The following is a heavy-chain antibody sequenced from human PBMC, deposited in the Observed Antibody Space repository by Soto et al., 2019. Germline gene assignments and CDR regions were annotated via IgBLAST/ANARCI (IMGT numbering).Heavy chain of an antibody. J-gene: IGHJ6*02. CDR3: ARVGFMVWGRKGDGMDV. CDR1: GFTFSSYG. V-gene: IGHV3-33*01. Sequence: QVQLVESGGGVVQPGRSLRLSCAASGFTFSSYGMHWVRQAPGKGLEWVAVIWYDGSNKYYADSVKGRFTISRDNSKNTLYLQMNSLRAEDTAVYYCARVGFMVWGRKGDGMDVWGQGTTVTVSS. D-gene: IGHD3-10*01. CDR2: IWYDGSNK.